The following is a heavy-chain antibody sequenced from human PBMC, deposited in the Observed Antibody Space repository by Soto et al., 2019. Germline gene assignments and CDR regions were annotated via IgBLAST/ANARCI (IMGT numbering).Heavy chain of an antibody. Sequence: TLCLTCTVSGGSISSGGYYWSWIRQHPGKGLEWIGYIYYSGSTYYNPSLKSRVTISVDTSKNQFSLKLSSVTAADTAVYYCARAQKPKSDYDFWRGPSGSTNWFDPRCQGPLVT. V-gene: IGHV4-31*03. CDR3: ARAQKPKSDYDFWRGPSGSTNWFDP. D-gene: IGHD3-3*01. J-gene: IGHJ5*02. CDR2: IYYSGST. CDR1: GGSISSGGYY.